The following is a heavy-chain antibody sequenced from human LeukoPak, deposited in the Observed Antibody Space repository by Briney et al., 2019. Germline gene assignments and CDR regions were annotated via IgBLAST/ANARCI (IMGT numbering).Heavy chain of an antibody. Sequence: PGGSLRLSCAASGFTFSSYAMSWVRQAPGKGLEWVSAISGSGGSTYYADSVKGRFTISRDNSKNTLYLQMNSLRAEDTAVYYCAKGETFLGYCSSTSCYGDYWGQGTLVTVSS. V-gene: IGHV3-23*01. J-gene: IGHJ4*02. D-gene: IGHD2-2*01. CDR3: AKGETFLGYCSSTSCYGDY. CDR2: ISGSGGST. CDR1: GFTFSSYA.